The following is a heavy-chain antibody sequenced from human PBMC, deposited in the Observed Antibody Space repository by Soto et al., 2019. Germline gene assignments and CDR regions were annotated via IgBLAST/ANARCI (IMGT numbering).Heavy chain of an antibody. CDR1: GFTFSTYA. CDR2: FGSGDTT. J-gene: IGHJ4*02. Sequence: EVQLLESGGGLVKPGGSLRLSCAASGFTFSTYAMAWVRQAPGRGLEWVSGFGSGDTTYYADSVKGRFTISRDNSKSTLYLQMNSQRAADTAIYYCAKDTRGSSSQFFDYWGQGTLVTVSS. CDR3: AKDTRGSSSQFFDY. V-gene: IGHV3-23*01. D-gene: IGHD6-6*01.